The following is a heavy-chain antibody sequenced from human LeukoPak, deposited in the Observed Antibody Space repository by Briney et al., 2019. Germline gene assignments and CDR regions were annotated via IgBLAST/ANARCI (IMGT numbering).Heavy chain of an antibody. D-gene: IGHD2-15*01. V-gene: IGHV3-7*01. Sequence: GGSLRLSCAASGFTFSSYWMSWVRQAPGKGLEWVANIKQDGSEKYYVDSVKGRFTISRDNAKNSLYLQMNSLRAEDTAVYYCARANWYRGWSFDYWGQGTLVTVSS. CDR3: ARANWYRGWSFDY. CDR1: GFTFSSYW. CDR2: IKQDGSEK. J-gene: IGHJ4*02.